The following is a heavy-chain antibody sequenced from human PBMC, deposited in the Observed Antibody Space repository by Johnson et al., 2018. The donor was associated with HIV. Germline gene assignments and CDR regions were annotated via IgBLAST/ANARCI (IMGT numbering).Heavy chain of an antibody. D-gene: IGHD3-10*01. V-gene: IGHV3-20*04. Sequence: VQLVESGGGVVRPGGSLRLPCAASGFTFDDYGLSWVRQAPRQGLEWASGINLNGGSTGHADSVKGRFNISRDNSKNTLYLQMNILRAEDTAVYYCASEVGGVWGVGDAFDIWGQGTMVTVSS. CDR2: INLNGGST. J-gene: IGHJ3*02. CDR3: ASEVGGVWGVGDAFDI. CDR1: GFTFDDYG.